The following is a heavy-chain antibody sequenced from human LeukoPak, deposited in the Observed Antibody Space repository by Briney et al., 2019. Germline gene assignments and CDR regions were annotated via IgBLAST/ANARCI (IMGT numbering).Heavy chain of an antibody. Sequence: GSVTVSCKGSGYTFTSYDMNWVRQAPGQGREGRGWMNPKSGNTDYAQTVEGRVTITRNSTKSTAYMEMRSLRSEETAVNYGARGRTVATIFRTGIDYSYMDVWGKGTTVTVSS. V-gene: IGHV1-8*01. CDR1: GYTFTSYD. CDR2: MNPKSGNT. CDR3: ARGRTVATIFRTGIDYSYMDV. J-gene: IGHJ6*03. D-gene: IGHD3/OR15-3a*01.